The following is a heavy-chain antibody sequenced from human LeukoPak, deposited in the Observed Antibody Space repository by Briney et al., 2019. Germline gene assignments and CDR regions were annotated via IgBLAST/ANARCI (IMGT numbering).Heavy chain of an antibody. CDR2: IYPGDSDP. V-gene: IGHV5-51*01. D-gene: IGHD3-22*01. Sequence: GESLKISCKGSGYSFTTYWIGWVRQMPGKGLEWMGIIYPGDSDPKYSPSFQGQVTISADKSISTAYLQWSSLKASDTAIYYCARRVYYFDISAPSAFDIWGQGTMVTVSS. J-gene: IGHJ3*02. CDR1: GYSFTTYW. CDR3: ARRVYYFDISAPSAFDI.